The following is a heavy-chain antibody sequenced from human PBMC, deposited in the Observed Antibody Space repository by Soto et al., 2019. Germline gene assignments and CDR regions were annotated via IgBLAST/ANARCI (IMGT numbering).Heavy chain of an antibody. V-gene: IGHV3-23*01. CDR3: AKDANAA. D-gene: IGHD1-1*01. CDR1: GFTFSSFA. J-gene: IGHJ5*02. CDR2: ITASGTST. Sequence: EEQLLESGGGLLQPGGSLRLSCAASGFTFSSFAMSWVRQAPGKGLEWVSGITASGTSTFYADSVKGRVTISRDNSKSTLYLRMNGLTAEDTAVYYCAKDANAAWGQGTLVTVSS.